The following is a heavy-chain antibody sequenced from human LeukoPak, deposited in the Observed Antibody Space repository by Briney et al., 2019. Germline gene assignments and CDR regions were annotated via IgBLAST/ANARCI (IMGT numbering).Heavy chain of an antibody. Sequence: SETLSLTCTVYGGSISSYYWSWIRQPAGKGLEWIGRIYTSGSTNYNPSLKSRVTMSVDTSKNQFSLKLSSVTAADTAVYYCARHTTVVPPHYFDYWGQGTLVTVSS. CDR3: ARHTTVVPPHYFDY. V-gene: IGHV4-4*07. CDR1: GGSISSYY. D-gene: IGHD4-23*01. J-gene: IGHJ4*02. CDR2: IYTSGST.